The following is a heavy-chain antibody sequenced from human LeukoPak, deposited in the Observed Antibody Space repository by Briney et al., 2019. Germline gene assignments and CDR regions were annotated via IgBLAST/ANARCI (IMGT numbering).Heavy chain of an antibody. V-gene: IGHV3-48*02. D-gene: IGHD6-6*01. Sequence: PGGSLRLSCTASGFAFSSYAMAWVRQAPGKGLEWLSYISSSSSKINYADSVKGRFTICRDKAKNSLYLQMISLRDEDTAVYYCARSANPGVHDFDPWGQGTLVTVSS. CDR2: ISSSSSKI. CDR1: GFAFSSYA. J-gene: IGHJ5*02. CDR3: ARSANPGVHDFDP.